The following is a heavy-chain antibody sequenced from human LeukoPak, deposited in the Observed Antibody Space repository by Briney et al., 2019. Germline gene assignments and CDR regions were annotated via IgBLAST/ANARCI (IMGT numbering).Heavy chain of an antibody. CDR1: GFTFRSYE. Sequence: GGSLRLSCAASGFTFRSYEMNWVRQAPGKGLEWISYISSSGSTICYADSVKGRFTISRDNAQNSVYLQINSLRGHDTAVYYCARERGSGYDFDYWGQRSLVTVSS. CDR3: ARERGSGYDFDY. D-gene: IGHD5-12*01. J-gene: IGHJ4*02. CDR2: ISSSGSTI. V-gene: IGHV3-48*03.